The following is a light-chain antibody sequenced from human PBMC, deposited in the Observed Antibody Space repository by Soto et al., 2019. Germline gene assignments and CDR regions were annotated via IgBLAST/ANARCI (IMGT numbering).Light chain of an antibody. CDR3: QQYNSYPWT. CDR2: KAS. Sequence: IQMTQSPSNLSASVGDRVTITCRASQTISNWLAWYQQKPGKAPKLLIYKASSLESGVPSRFSGSGSGTEFTLTISSLQPDDFATYYCQQYNSYPWTFGQGTRLEIK. V-gene: IGKV1-5*03. J-gene: IGKJ5*01. CDR1: QTISNW.